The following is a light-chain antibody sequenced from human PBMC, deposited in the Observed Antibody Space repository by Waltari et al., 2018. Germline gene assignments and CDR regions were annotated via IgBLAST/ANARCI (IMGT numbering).Light chain of an antibody. CDR3: QSYDSSLSGSV. CDR2: GNP. J-gene: IGLJ1*01. CDR1: SSNLGAGSD. Sequence: QSVLTQPPSVSGAPGQRVTLSCTGSSSNLGAGSDVHCNQQLPGMAPKLLIHGNPNRPSGAPARFSVSKSGTSASLAITGLQAEDEADYYCQSYDSSLSGSVFGTGTKVIVL. V-gene: IGLV1-40*01.